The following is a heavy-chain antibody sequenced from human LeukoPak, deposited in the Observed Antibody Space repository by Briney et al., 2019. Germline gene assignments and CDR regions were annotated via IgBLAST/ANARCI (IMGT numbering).Heavy chain of an antibody. Sequence: SETLSLTCAVYGGSFSGYYWSWIRQPPGKGLEWIGEINHSGSTNYNPSLKSRVTISVDTSKNQFSLRLSSVTAADTAVYYCARDGVVTMELDYWGQGTLVTVSS. CDR3: ARDGVVTMELDY. CDR2: INHSGST. D-gene: IGHD3-3*01. J-gene: IGHJ4*02. CDR1: GGSFSGYY. V-gene: IGHV4-34*01.